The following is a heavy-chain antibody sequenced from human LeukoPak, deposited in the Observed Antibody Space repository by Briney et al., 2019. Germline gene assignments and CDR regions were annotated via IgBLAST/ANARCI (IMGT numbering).Heavy chain of an antibody. CDR2: ISTSSSYI. J-gene: IGHJ4*02. D-gene: IGHD1-26*01. Sequence: GGSLRLSCAASGFTFSGYSMNWVRQAPGKGLEWVSSISTSSSYIYYTDSVKGRFTISRDNAKNSLYLQMNSLRAEDTAVYSCAKDRLGALLYFDSWGQGTLVTVSS. CDR3: AKDRLGALLYFDS. CDR1: GFTFSGYS. V-gene: IGHV3-21*04.